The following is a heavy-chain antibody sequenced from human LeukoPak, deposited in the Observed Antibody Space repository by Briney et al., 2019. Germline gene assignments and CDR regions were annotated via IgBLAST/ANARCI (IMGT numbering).Heavy chain of an antibody. CDR2: ISYDGSNK. CDR1: GFTFSSFG. J-gene: IGHJ4*02. D-gene: IGHD6-13*01. Sequence: PGGSLRLSCAASGFTFSSFGMHWIRQAPGKGLEWVTVISYDGSNKYYADSVKGRFTISRDNSKNTLYLQMNSLRAEDTAVYYCARGVSSSCLDYWGQGTLVTVSS. V-gene: IGHV3-30*03. CDR3: ARGVSSSCLDY.